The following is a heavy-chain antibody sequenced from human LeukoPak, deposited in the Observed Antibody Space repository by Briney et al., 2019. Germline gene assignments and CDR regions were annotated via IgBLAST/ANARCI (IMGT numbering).Heavy chain of an antibody. CDR1: GFTFSSYS. J-gene: IGHJ4*02. V-gene: IGHV3-48*01. Sequence: GGSLRLSCAASGFTFSSYSMNWVRQAPGKGLEWVSYISSSSSTIYYADSVKGRFTVSRDNAKNSLYLQMNSLRAEDTAVYYCARVPYYDILTGYSSIDYWGQGALVTVSS. CDR2: ISSSSSTI. CDR3: ARVPYYDILTGYSSIDY. D-gene: IGHD3-9*01.